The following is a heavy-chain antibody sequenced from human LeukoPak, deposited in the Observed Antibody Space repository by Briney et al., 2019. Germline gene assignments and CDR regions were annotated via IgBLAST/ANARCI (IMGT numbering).Heavy chain of an antibody. V-gene: IGHV3-23*01. CDR1: GFTVSSNH. D-gene: IGHD5-18*01. Sequence: GGSLRLSCAASGFTVSSNHMSWVRQAPGKGLEWVSAISDSGGSTYYADSVKGRFTISRDNSKNTLYLQMNSLRAEDTAVYYCAKSFTAMVTYFGYWGQGTLVTVSS. CDR3: AKSFTAMVTYFGY. CDR2: ISDSGGST. J-gene: IGHJ4*02.